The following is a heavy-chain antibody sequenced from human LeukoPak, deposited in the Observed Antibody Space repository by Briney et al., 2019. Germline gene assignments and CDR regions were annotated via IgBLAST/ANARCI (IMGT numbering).Heavy chain of an antibody. CDR3: AKDYSGSNY. J-gene: IGHJ4*02. Sequence: GGSLRLSCAASGITFGSYDMSWVRQAPGKGLEWVSGISGSGGSTYYADSVKGRFTISRDNSKNTLYLQVNSLRAEDTAVYYCAKDYSGSNYWGQGTLVTVSS. V-gene: IGHV3-23*01. CDR2: ISGSGGST. CDR1: GITFGSYD. D-gene: IGHD3-10*01.